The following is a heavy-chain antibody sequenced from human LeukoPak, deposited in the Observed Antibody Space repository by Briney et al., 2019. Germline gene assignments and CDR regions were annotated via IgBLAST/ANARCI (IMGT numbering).Heavy chain of an antibody. V-gene: IGHV3-30-3*01. CDR2: ISYDGSNK. CDR3: ARGGHWAKDYYYGMDV. Sequence: GGSLRLSCAASGFTFSSYAMHWVRQAPGKGLEWVAVISYDGSNKYYADSVKGRFTISRDNSKNTLYLQMDSLRAEDTAVYYCARGGHWAKDYYYGMDVWGQGTTVTASS. D-gene: IGHD3-16*01. J-gene: IGHJ6*02. CDR1: GFTFSSYA.